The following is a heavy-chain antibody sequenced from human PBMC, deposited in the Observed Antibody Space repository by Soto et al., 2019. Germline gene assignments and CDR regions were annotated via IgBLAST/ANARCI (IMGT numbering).Heavy chain of an antibody. D-gene: IGHD2-15*01. CDR3: ARGVGRGYCSGGSCWSPWFDP. CDR1: GGTFSSYA. CDR2: IIPIFGTA. V-gene: IGHV1-69*13. J-gene: IGHJ5*02. Sequence: ASGKVSCKASGGTFSSYAISWVRQAPGQGLEWMGGIIPIFGTANYAQKFQGRVTITADESTSTAYMELSSLRSEDTAGYYCARGVGRGYCSGGSCWSPWFDPWGQGTLVTFSS.